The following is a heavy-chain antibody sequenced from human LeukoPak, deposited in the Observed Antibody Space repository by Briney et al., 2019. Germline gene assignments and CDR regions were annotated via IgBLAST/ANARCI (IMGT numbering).Heavy chain of an antibody. CDR3: ARDGELSPLYYFDY. CDR2: IYSGGST. CDR1: GFTVSSNY. D-gene: IGHD3-16*02. Sequence: GGSLRLSCAASGFTVSSNYMSWVRQAPGKGLEWVSVIYSGGSTYYADSVKGRFTISRDNSKNTLYLQMNSLRAEDTAVYYCARDGELSPLYYFDYWGQGTLVTVSS. V-gene: IGHV3-53*05. J-gene: IGHJ4*02.